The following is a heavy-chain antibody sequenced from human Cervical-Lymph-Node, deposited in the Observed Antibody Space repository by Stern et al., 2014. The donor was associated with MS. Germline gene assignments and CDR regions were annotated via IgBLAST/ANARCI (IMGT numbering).Heavy chain of an antibody. D-gene: IGHD2-2*01. CDR3: ARQSCSSTSCLNYGMDV. J-gene: IGHJ6*02. V-gene: IGHV5-51*01. Sequence: EVQLVQSGAEVKKPGESLKISCKGSGYSFTSYWIGLVRQMPGKGLEWMGIIYPGDSDTRYSPSFQCQVTIAADKSSSTAYLQWSSLKASDTAMYYCARQSCSSTSCLNYGMDVWGQGTTVTVSS. CDR1: GYSFTSYW. CDR2: IYPGDSDT.